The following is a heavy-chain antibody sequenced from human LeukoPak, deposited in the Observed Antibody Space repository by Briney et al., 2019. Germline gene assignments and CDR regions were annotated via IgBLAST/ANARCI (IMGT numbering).Heavy chain of an antibody. D-gene: IGHD3-9*01. V-gene: IGHV3-9*01. CDR1: GFTFDDYA. Sequence: GGSLRLSCAASGFTFDDYAMHWVRQAPGKGLEWVSGISWNSGSIGYADPVKGRFTISRDNAKNSLYLRMNSLRAEDTALYYCAKDGRTRYFDWLDYWGQGTLVTVSS. CDR3: AKDGRTRYFDWLDY. CDR2: ISWNSGSI. J-gene: IGHJ4*02.